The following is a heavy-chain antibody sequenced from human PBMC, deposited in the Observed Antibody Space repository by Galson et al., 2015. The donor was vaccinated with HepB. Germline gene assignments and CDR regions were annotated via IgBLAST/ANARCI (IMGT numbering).Heavy chain of an antibody. V-gene: IGHV3-21*01. CDR1: GFTFSSYS. Sequence: SLRLSCAASGFTFSSYSMNWVRQAPGKGLEWVSSISSSSSYIYYADSVKGRFTISRDNAKNSLYLQMNSLRAEDTAVYYCARDGDDSRDYYGMDVWGQGTTVTVSS. D-gene: IGHD3-3*01. CDR3: ARDGDDSRDYYGMDV. CDR2: ISSSSSYI. J-gene: IGHJ6*02.